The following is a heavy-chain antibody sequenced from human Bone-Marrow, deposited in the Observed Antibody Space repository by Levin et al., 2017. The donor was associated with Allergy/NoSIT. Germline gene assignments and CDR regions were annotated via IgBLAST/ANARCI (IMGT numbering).Heavy chain of an antibody. CDR3: ARAAEGYSYGYFPH. V-gene: IGHV4-30-2*01. CDR1: GDSISNGGHS. Sequence: RASETLSLTCTVSGDSISNGGHSWTWIRQAPGKGLEWIGNIHHSGTTYYSPTLRNRITLSVARSKQQFSLSLTSMSAADTAVYYCARAAEGYSYGYFPHWGQGILVTVAS. CDR2: IHHSGTT. J-gene: IGHJ4*02. D-gene: IGHD5-18*01.